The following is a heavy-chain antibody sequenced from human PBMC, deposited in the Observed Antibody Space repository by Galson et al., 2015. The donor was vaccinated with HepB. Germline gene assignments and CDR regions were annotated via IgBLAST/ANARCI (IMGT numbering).Heavy chain of an antibody. CDR1: GFTFSSYA. D-gene: IGHD3-3*01. CDR2: IKQDGTEK. CDR3: ARDYDPAARPLSYFDL. V-gene: IGHV3-7*01. J-gene: IGHJ2*01. Sequence: SLRLSCAASGFTFSSYAMHWVRQAPGKGLEWVANIKQDGTEKYYVDSVKGRFTISRDNAKNSLYVQMNSLRAEDTAVYYCARDYDPAARPLSYFDLWGRGTLVTVSS.